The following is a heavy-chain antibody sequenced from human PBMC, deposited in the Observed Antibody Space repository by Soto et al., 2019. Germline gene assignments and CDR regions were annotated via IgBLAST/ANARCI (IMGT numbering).Heavy chain of an antibody. CDR2: ISSSGSTI. D-gene: IGHD6-13*01. CDR3: ARGMEYSSSWLNWFDP. CDR1: GFTFSDYY. Sequence: QVQLVESGGGLVKPGGSLRLSCAASGFTFSDYYMSWIRQAPGKGXXWXSYISSSGSTIYYADSVKGRFTISXXNXXXXXXXXXXXXXXXDTAVYYCARGMEYSSSWLNWFDPWGQGTLVTVSS. J-gene: IGHJ5*02. V-gene: IGHV3-11*01.